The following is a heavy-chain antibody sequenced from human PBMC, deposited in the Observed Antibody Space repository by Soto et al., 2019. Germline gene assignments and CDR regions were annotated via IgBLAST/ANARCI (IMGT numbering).Heavy chain of an antibody. CDR2: IYHSGST. Sequence: QLQLQESASGLVKPSQSLSLTCAVSGGSISSGGYSWSWIRQPPGKGLEWIGYIYHSGSTYYNPSLKSRDTISVDRSKNQFSLKLRSVTAADTALYYCAAGGRLARYYWSQGTLVTVSS. D-gene: IGHD2-15*01. V-gene: IGHV4-30-2*01. CDR1: GGSISSGGYS. J-gene: IGHJ4*02. CDR3: AAGGRLARYY.